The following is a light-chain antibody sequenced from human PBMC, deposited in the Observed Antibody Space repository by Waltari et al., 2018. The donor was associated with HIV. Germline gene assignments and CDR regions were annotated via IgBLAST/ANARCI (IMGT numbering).Light chain of an antibody. CDR3: GTWDSSLSAVV. J-gene: IGLJ1*01. CDR2: DNS. CDR1: PPNIGNTY. Sequence: QSVLTQPPSVSAAPGQQVTISCSGSPPNIGNTYASWYPRLPGTAPHLLIYDNSERPSGIPDRFSGAKSGTSATLGITGLQTGDEADYYCGTWDSSLSAVVFGTGTKVTVL. V-gene: IGLV1-51*01.